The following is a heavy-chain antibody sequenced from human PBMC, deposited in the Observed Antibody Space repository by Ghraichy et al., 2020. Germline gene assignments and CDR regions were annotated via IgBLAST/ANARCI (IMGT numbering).Heavy chain of an antibody. CDR2: IYYSGST. D-gene: IGHD4-17*01. CDR1: GGSIRSYY. J-gene: IGHJ2*01. V-gene: IGHV4-59*01. CDR3: ARVSTVTTYRYFDL. Sequence: ESLNISCTVSGGSIRSYYWSWVRQTPGKGLEWIGYIYYSGSTNYNPSLKSRVTISLDTSKNQCSLKLSSVTAADTAVYYCARVSTVTTYRYFDLWGRGTLVTVSS.